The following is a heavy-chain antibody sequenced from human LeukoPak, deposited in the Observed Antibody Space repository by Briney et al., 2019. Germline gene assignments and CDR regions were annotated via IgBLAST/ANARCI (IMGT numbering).Heavy chain of an antibody. CDR1: GDSISSYY. D-gene: IGHD3-22*01. J-gene: IGHJ5*02. CDR3: ARSYDSSGYYYEDWFDP. Sequence: RASETLSLTCTVSGDSISSYYWSWIRQPPGKGLEWIGYIYYSGSTNHNPSLKSRVTISVDTSKNQFSLKLSSVTAADTAVYYCARSYDSSGYYYEDWFDPWGQGTLVTVSS. V-gene: IGHV4-59*01. CDR2: IYYSGST.